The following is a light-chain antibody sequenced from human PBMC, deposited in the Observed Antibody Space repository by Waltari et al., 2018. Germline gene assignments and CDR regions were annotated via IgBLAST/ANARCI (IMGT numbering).Light chain of an antibody. Sequence: DIVMTQSPDSLAVSLGERATINCKSSQSVLYSSNNKNYLAWYQQKPGQPPKLLIYWASNRESGVPERVSGSGSGTDFTLTISSLQAEDVAVYYCQQYYSTPPTFGGGTKVEIK. CDR1: QSVLYSSNNKNY. CDR2: WAS. CDR3: QQYYSTPPT. V-gene: IGKV4-1*01. J-gene: IGKJ4*01.